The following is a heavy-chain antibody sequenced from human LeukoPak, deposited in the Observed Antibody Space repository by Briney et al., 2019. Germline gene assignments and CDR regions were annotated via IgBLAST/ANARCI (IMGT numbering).Heavy chain of an antibody. CDR3: TRGSSGRRDN. V-gene: IGHV1-8*01. CDR2: MNPNSGNT. Sequence: ASLKLSCKASGYTFTSCDINWVRQSTGQGLERRGWMNPNSGNTGYGQSFQGRITMTRDISIGTAYMELSNLTSEDTAIYYCTRGSSGRRDNWGQGTLVTVSA. D-gene: IGHD6-19*01. J-gene: IGHJ4*02. CDR1: GYTFTSCD.